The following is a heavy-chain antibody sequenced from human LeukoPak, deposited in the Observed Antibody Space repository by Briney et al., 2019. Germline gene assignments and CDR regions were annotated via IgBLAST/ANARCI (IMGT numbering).Heavy chain of an antibody. CDR2: IYYSGST. Sequence: SQTLSLTCTVSGGSISSGDYYWSWIRQPPGKGLEWIGYIYYSGSTYYNPSLKSRVTISVDTSKNQFSLKLSSVTAADTAVYYCACASSGSGYYYYGMDVWGKGTTVTVSS. CDR3: ACASSGSGYYYYGMDV. D-gene: IGHD3-10*01. CDR1: GGSISSGDYY. V-gene: IGHV4-30-4*01. J-gene: IGHJ6*04.